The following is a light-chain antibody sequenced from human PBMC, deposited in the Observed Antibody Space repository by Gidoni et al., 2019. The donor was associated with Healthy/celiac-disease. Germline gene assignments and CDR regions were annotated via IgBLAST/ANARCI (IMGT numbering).Light chain of an antibody. J-gene: IGLJ3*02. Sequence: QSVLTQPPSVSGATGQRVPISCTGRSSNIRADYDVHWDQQLPGTAPKLLIYNNINRPSGVPGRFSGAKSGTSASLAITVLQAEDGADYYCQSYDSSLSSRVFGGGTKLTVL. CDR3: QSYDSSLSSRV. CDR1: SSNIRADYD. V-gene: IGLV1-40*01. CDR2: NNI.